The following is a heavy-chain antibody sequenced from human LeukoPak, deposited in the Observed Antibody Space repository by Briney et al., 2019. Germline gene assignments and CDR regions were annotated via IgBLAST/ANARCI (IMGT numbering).Heavy chain of an antibody. V-gene: IGHV4-30-4*07. J-gene: IGHJ4*02. CDR1: GGSISSGGYS. CDR2: IYYSGST. CDR3: AREALWYDSSGYYEN. D-gene: IGHD3-22*01. Sequence: PSETLSLTCAVSGGSISSGGYSWSWIRQPPGKGLEWIGYIYYSGSTYYNPSLKSRVTISVDTSKNQFSLKLSSVTAADTAVYYCAREALWYDSSGYYENWGQGTLVTVSS.